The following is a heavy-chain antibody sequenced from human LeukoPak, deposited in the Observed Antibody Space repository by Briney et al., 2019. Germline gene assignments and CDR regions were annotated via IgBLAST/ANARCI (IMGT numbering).Heavy chain of an antibody. CDR3: ARDLFDHYDSSAYYIDAFDL. V-gene: IGHV1-2*02. D-gene: IGHD3-22*01. CDR1: GYPFTVYY. CDR2: ISPYNGAT. J-gene: IGHJ3*01. Sequence: ASVKVSCKASGYPFTVYYIHWARQAPGQGLEWMGWISPYNGATKYAQKFQGRVTMIMDTSITTAYMELSRLMSDDTAVYYCARDLFDHYDSSAYYIDAFDLWGQGTMVTVSS.